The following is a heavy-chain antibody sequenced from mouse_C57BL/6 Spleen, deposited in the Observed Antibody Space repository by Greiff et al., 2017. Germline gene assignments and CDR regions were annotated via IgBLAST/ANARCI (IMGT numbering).Heavy chain of an antibody. CDR1: GYAFTNYL. CDR3: AREGFGNWFAY. D-gene: IGHD2-1*01. V-gene: IGHV1-54*01. CDR2: INPGSGGT. J-gene: IGHJ3*01. Sequence: VQLQQSGAELVRPGTSVKVSCKASGYAFTNYLIEWVKQRPGQGLEWIGVINPGSGGTNYNEKFKGKATLTADKSSSTAYMQLSSLTSEDSAVYFCAREGFGNWFAYWGQGTLVTVSA.